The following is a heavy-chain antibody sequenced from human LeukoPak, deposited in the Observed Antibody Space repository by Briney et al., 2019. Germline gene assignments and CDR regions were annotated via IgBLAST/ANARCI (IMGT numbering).Heavy chain of an antibody. CDR3: ARGSRTSPDDY. D-gene: IGHD1-1*01. CDR2: ISSSSYI. V-gene: IGHV3-21*01. CDR1: GFTFSSYS. Sequence: GGSLRLSCAASGFTFSSYSMNWVRQAPGKGLEWVSSISSSSYIYYADSVKGRFTISRDNAKNSLYLQMNSLRAEDTAVYYCARGSRTSPDDYSGQGTLVTVSS. J-gene: IGHJ4*02.